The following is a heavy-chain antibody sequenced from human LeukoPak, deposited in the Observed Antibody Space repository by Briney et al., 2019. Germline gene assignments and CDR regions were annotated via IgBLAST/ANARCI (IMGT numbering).Heavy chain of an antibody. CDR2: ISYDGSNK. V-gene: IGHV3-30-3*01. CDR1: GFTFSSYA. J-gene: IGHJ4*02. D-gene: IGHD6-19*01. CDR3: ARDPPGIAVADSYYFDY. Sequence: PGGSLRLSCAASGFTFSSYAMHWVRQAPGKGLEWVAVISYDGSNKYYADSVKGRFTISRDNSKNTLYLQMNSLRAGDTAVYYCARDPPGIAVADSYYFDYWGQGTLVTVSS.